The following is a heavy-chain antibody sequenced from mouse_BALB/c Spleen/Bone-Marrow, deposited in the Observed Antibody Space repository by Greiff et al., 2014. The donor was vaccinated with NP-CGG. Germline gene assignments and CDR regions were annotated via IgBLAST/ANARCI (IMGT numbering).Heavy chain of an antibody. V-gene: IGHV1-14*01. CDR2: INPYYDVT. Sequence: SGPELVKPGDSVKMSCKSSEYTFFNYAMHWVKQKPGQGLEWIGYINPYYDVTKYNEKFKGKATLTSDKSSSTAYMELSGLTSEDSAIFYCARRVALDYWRHGTTPPVPS. CDR1: EYTFFNYA. CDR3: ARRVALDY. J-gene: IGHJ2*01.